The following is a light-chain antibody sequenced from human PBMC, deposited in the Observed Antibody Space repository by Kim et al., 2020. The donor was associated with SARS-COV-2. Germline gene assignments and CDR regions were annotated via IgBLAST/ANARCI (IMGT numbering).Light chain of an antibody. V-gene: IGKV3-20*01. CDR2: GAS. CDR3: QQCSYSPRT. J-gene: IGKJ1*01. CDR1: QNVTKNY. Sequence: EIVLTQSPGTLSLSPGERATLSCRASQNVTKNYLAWYQQKPGQAPRLLIYGASSRATGIPDRFSGSGSGTDFTLTISRLDPEDFAVYYCQQCSYSPRTFGQGTKVDIK.